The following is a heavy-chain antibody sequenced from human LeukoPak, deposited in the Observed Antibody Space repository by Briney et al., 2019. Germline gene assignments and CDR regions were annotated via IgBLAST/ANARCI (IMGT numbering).Heavy chain of an antibody. CDR2: MNPNSGNT. CDR3: ASGPADSNYGASYYYYMDV. V-gene: IGHV1-8*03. J-gene: IGHJ6*03. D-gene: IGHD4-11*01. CDR1: GYTFTNYD. Sequence: ASVKVSCKASGYTFTNYDINWVRQATGQGLEWMGWMNPNSGNTGYAQKFQGRVTITRDTSINTAYMELSSLGSEDSAVYYCASGPADSNYGASYYYYMDVWGKGTTVTVSS.